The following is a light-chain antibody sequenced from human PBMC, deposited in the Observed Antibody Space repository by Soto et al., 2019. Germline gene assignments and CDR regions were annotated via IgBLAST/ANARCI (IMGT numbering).Light chain of an antibody. J-gene: IGKJ3*01. CDR2: GAS. V-gene: IGKV3-15*01. CDR3: QQYNNWPRGI. Sequence: EIVMTQSPATLSVSPGERATLSCRASQSVSSNLAWYQQKPGQAPRLLIYGASTRATGITARLSDSGSGTEVTLTISSLQSEDFSVYYCQQYNNWPRGIFGPGTKVGIK. CDR1: QSVSSN.